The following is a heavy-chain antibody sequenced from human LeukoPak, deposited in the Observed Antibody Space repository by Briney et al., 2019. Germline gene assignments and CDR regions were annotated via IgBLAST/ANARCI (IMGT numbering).Heavy chain of an antibody. CDR2: INGGNSDT. Sequence: GGSLRLSCAASGFTMSNNAMSWVRQAPGKGLEWVSAINGGNSDTNYAESVKGRFTISRDNSKNTLYLQMNSLRAEDTAVYYCAKDPRDFYGSGRYFYYYMDVWGEGTTVTISS. J-gene: IGHJ6*03. CDR3: AKDPRDFYGSGRYFYYYMDV. V-gene: IGHV3-23*01. D-gene: IGHD3-10*01. CDR1: GFTMSNNA.